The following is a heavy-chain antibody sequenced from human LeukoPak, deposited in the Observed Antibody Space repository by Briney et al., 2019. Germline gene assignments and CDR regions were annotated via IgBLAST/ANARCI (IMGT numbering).Heavy chain of an antibody. Sequence: SVKVSCKASGGTFSSYAISWVRQAPGQGLEWMGRIIPILGIANYAQKFQGRVTITADKSMSTAYMELSSLRSEDTAVYYCARGQASPAAAGTALDYWGQGTLVTVSS. CDR3: ARGQASPAAAGTALDY. J-gene: IGHJ4*02. V-gene: IGHV1-69*04. CDR1: GGTFSSYA. D-gene: IGHD6-13*01. CDR2: IIPILGIA.